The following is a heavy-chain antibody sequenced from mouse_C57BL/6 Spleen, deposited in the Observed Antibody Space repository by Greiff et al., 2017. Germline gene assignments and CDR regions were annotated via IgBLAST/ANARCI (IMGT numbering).Heavy chain of an antibody. CDR3: ARKYYCGCDMDY. D-gene: IGHD1-1*02. CDR1: GYTFTDYT. V-gene: IGHV1-39*01. Sequence: VQLQQSGPELVKPGASVKISCKASGYTFTDYTMNWVKQSHGKSLEWIGVINPYYGDTSYNQKFKGKATLTVDQSSSTAYMQLSRVTSEDSAVYYCARKYYCGCDMDYWGQGTSVTVSS. J-gene: IGHJ4*01. CDR2: INPYYGDT.